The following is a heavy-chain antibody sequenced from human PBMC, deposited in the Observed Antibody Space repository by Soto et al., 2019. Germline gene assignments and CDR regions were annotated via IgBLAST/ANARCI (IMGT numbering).Heavy chain of an antibody. J-gene: IGHJ4*02. CDR2: MNAGVGNT. D-gene: IGHD3-10*01. CDR3: ARDTGYTFGSLNY. V-gene: IGHV1-3*01. Sequence: ASVKVSCKASGYTFTDYALHWVRQAPGQRLEWMGWMNAGVGNTLYSQKFQGRITITRDTSASTAYMELNSLKSEDTAIYYCARDTGYTFGSLNYWGPGTLVTASS. CDR1: GYTFTDYA.